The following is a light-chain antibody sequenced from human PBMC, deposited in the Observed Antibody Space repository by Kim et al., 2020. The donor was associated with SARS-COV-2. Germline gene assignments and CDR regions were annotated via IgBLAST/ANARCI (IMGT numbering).Light chain of an antibody. J-gene: IGKJ1*01. CDR3: QHYGVSPAWT. CDR1: QSVSASY. V-gene: IGKV3-20*01. Sequence: PGERATHSCRASQSVSASYLAWYQQKTGQAPRLLIYGATSRATGIPDRFSGSGSGTDFTLTISRLEPEDFAVYYCQHYGVSPAWTFGQGTKVEIK. CDR2: GAT.